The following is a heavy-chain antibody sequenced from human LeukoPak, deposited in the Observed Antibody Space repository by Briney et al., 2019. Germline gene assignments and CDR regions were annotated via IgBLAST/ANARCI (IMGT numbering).Heavy chain of an antibody. CDR2: ISAYNGNT. J-gene: IGHJ4*02. V-gene: IGHV1-18*01. CDR1: GYTFTSYG. CDR3: ARDQAILTGYFAVETRHFDY. Sequence: ASVKVSCKASGYTFTSYGISWLRQAPGQGLEWMGWISAYNGNTNYAQKLQDRVTMTTDTSTNTAYMDLRNLRSDDTAVYYCARDQAILTGYFAVETRHFDYWGQGTLVTVSS. D-gene: IGHD3-9*01.